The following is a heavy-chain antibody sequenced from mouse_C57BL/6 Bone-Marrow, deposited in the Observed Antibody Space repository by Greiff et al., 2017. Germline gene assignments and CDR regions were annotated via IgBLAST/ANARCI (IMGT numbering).Heavy chain of an antibody. Sequence: QVQLQQSGAELARPGASVKLSCKASGYTFTSYGISWVKQRTGQGLEWIGEIYPRSGNTYYNEKFKGKATLTADKSSSTAYMGLRSLTSEDSAVYFCARTFITNFPYYYAMDYWGQGTSVTVSS. V-gene: IGHV1-81*01. CDR1: GYTFTSYG. J-gene: IGHJ4*01. D-gene: IGHD1-1*01. CDR3: ARTFITNFPYYYAMDY. CDR2: IYPRSGNT.